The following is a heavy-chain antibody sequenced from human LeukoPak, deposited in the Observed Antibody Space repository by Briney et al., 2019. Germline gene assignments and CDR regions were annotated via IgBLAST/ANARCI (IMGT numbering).Heavy chain of an antibody. CDR1: GYSFTSYG. D-gene: IGHD3-22*01. CDR2: ISAYNGNT. J-gene: IGHJ4*02. Sequence: GESLKISCKGSGYSFTSYGISWVRQAPGQGLEWMGWISAYNGNTNYAQKLQGRVTMTTDTSTSTAYMELRSLRSDDTAVYYCARDQGDSSGYLVAFDYWGQGTLVTVSS. CDR3: ARDQGDSSGYLVAFDY. V-gene: IGHV1-18*01.